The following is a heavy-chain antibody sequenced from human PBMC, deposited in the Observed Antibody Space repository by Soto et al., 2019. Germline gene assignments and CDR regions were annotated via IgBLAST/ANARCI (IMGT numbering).Heavy chain of an antibody. Sequence: PSETLSLTCTVSGGSISSYYWSWIRQPPGKGLEWIGYIYYSGSTNYNPSLKSRVTISVDTSKNQFSLKLSSVTAADTAVYYCASLSGSSPTADYWGQGTLVTVSS. V-gene: IGHV4-59*01. J-gene: IGHJ4*02. CDR2: IYYSGST. D-gene: IGHD1-26*01. CDR3: ASLSGSSPTADY. CDR1: GGSISSYY.